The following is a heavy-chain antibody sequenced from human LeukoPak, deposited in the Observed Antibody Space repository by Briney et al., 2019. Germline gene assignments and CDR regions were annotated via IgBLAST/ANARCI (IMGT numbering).Heavy chain of an antibody. CDR2: IKTDGSEK. CDR3: ATYSSLNRREFQY. Sequence: GGSLRLSCEGSGFTFSNYWMGWVRQAPGKGLQWVANIKTDGSEKYYVDSVKGRFTISRDNAKNSLYLQMNSLRAKDTAVYYCATYSSLNRREFQYWGQGTLLTVSS. V-gene: IGHV3-7*01. D-gene: IGHD3-22*01. CDR1: GFTFSNYW. J-gene: IGHJ1*01.